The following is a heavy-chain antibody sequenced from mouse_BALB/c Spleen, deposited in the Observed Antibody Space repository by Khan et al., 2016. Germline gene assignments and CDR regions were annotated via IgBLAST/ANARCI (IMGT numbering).Heavy chain of an antibody. CDR1: GYTFTSYW. J-gene: IGHJ2*01. CDR3: AREGVSYY. CDR2: IYPGDGDT. V-gene: IGHV1-87*01. Sequence: QVQLQQSGAELARPGASVKLSCKASGYTFTSYWMQWVKQRTGQGLEWIGAIYPGDGDTRYTQKFKGKATLTADKSSSTAYMQLRSLASEDSAGSYCAREGVSYYWGQGTTLTVSS. D-gene: IGHD6-2*01.